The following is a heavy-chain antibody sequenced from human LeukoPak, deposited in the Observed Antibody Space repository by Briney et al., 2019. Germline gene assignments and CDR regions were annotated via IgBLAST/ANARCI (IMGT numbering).Heavy chain of an antibody. CDR1: GFTFSSYG. V-gene: IGHV3-30*02. Sequence: GGSLRLSCAASGFTFSSYGMHWVRQAPGKGLEWVAYIRYDGSNKFYADSVKGRFTISRDNSKNTLYLQMNSLRAEDTAVYYCEKDLDYYGSGSYTFDYWGQGTLVTVSS. CDR2: IRYDGSNK. D-gene: IGHD3-10*01. CDR3: EKDLDYYGSGSYTFDY. J-gene: IGHJ4*02.